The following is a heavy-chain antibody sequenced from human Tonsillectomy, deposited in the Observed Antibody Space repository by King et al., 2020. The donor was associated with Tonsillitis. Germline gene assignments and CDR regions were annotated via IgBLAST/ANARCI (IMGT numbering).Heavy chain of an antibody. D-gene: IGHD3-10*01. Sequence: VQLVESGGGLVQPGGSLRLSCAASGFTFSSYAMSWVRQAPGKGLVWVSAVSGRGGSTYYADSVKGRFTISRDNSKNTLSLQMNSLRAEDTAVYYCAKMGDGSGPFYKFFDFWGQGTLVTVSS. CDR2: VSGRGGST. CDR1: GFTFSSYA. J-gene: IGHJ4*02. V-gene: IGHV3-23*04. CDR3: AKMGDGSGPFYKFFDF.